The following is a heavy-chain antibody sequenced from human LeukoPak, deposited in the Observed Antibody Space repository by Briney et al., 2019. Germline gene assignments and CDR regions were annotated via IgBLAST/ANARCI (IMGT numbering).Heavy chain of an antibody. V-gene: IGHV1-2*04. CDR3: AREYSSSSFDY. Sequence: GASVKASCKASGYTFTGYYMHWARQAPGQGLEWMGWINPNSGGTNYAQKFQGWVTMTRDTSISTAYMELSRLRSDDTAVYYCAREYSSSSFDYWGQGTLVTVSS. CDR1: GYTFTGYY. D-gene: IGHD6-6*01. J-gene: IGHJ4*02. CDR2: INPNSGGT.